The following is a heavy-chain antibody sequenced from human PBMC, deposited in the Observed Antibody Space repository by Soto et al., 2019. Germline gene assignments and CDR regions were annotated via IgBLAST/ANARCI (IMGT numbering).Heavy chain of an antibody. CDR3: ARVGYCNTTSCLFYYYQQGMDV. D-gene: IGHD2-2*01. V-gene: IGHV1-69*13. CDR1: GDTFNSYA. J-gene: IGHJ6*02. Sequence: ASVKVSCKASGDTFNSYAISWVRRAPGQGLEWMGGIIPIVHTANYAQKFQARVTMTADESARTAYMELSGLRSEDTAVYYCARVGYCNTTSCLFYYYQQGMDVWGQGTTVTVSS. CDR2: IIPIVHTA.